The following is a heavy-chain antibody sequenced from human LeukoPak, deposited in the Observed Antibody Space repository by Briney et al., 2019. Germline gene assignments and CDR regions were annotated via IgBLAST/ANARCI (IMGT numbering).Heavy chain of an antibody. CDR1: GFTFSSFW. Sequence: PGGSLRLSCVASGFTFSSFWMHWVRQTPGKGLVWVSRINADGKNTTYADSVKGRFTISRDNAKNTLYLQMSSLRAEDTAIYYCVYSGYDWTYYFDWWGQGTLVTVSS. D-gene: IGHD5-12*01. CDR2: INADGKNT. J-gene: IGHJ4*02. CDR3: VYSGYDWTYYFDW. V-gene: IGHV3-74*01.